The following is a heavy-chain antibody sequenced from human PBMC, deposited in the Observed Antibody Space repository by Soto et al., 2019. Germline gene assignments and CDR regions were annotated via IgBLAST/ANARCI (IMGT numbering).Heavy chain of an antibody. CDR1: GFTFSNAW. CDR3: TTVVWSGELSPIGDY. V-gene: IGHV3-15*01. Sequence: GGSLRLSCAASGFTFSNAWMSWVRQAPGKGLEWVGRIKSKTDGGTTDYAAPVKGRFTISRDDSKNTLYLQMNSLKTEDTAVYYCTTVVWSGELSPIGDYWGQGTLVTVSS. D-gene: IGHD3-16*02. J-gene: IGHJ4*02. CDR2: IKSKTDGGTT.